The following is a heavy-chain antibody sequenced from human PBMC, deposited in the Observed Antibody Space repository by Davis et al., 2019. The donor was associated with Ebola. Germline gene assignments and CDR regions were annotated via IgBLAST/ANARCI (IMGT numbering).Heavy chain of an antibody. CDR2: LGLSADT. D-gene: IGHD6-19*01. CDR3: AKDTSNVWFDV. Sequence: PGGSLRLSCAASGFTFSSYVMSWVRQAPGKGLEWVSTLGLSADTYYADSVKGRFTISRDNSKNTLHLQMNSLRVEDTAIYYCAKDTSNVWFDVWGQGTMVTVSS. J-gene: IGHJ3*01. V-gene: IGHV3-23*01. CDR1: GFTFSSYV.